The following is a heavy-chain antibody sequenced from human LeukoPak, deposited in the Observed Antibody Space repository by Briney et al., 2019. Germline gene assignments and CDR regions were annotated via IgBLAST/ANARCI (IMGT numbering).Heavy chain of an antibody. CDR1: GGSISSYY. CDR3: ARVIPYCTNGVCYHWFDP. CDR2: IYTSGST. J-gene: IGHJ5*02. V-gene: IGHV4-4*07. Sequence: PSETLSLTCTVSGGSISSYYWSWIRQPAGKGLEWIGRIYTSGSTNYNPSLKSRVTMSVDTSKNQFSLKLSSVAAADTAVYYCARVIPYCTNGVCYHWFDPWGQGTLVTVSS. D-gene: IGHD2-8*01.